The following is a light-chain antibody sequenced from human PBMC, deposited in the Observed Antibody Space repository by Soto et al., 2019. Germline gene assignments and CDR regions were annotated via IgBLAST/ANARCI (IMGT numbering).Light chain of an antibody. J-gene: IGLJ1*01. Sequence: QSALTQPASVSGSPGQSITISCTGTSSDVGSYNLVSWYQQHPGKAPKVMVYEVTKRPSGVPNRFSGSKSGSTSSLTISGLQAEYEADYYCFSYAGRSTYVFGTGTKLTVL. CDR3: FSYAGRSTYV. CDR2: EVT. V-gene: IGLV2-23*02. CDR1: SSDVGSYNL.